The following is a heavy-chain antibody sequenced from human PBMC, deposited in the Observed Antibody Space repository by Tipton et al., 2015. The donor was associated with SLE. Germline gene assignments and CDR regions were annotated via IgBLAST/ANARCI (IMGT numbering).Heavy chain of an antibody. CDR3: ARRISMAERGSPGNWLDP. Sequence: TLSLTCTVSGGSITNHYWNWVRQPPGEGLEWIGHISYSGTTIYNPSLAGRLTMSIDTSKNQFSLELNSVAAADTAIYYCARRISMAERGSPGNWLDPWGQGMLVTVSS. V-gene: IGHV4-59*11. CDR1: GGSITNHY. J-gene: IGHJ5*02. D-gene: IGHD3-10*01. CDR2: ISYSGTT.